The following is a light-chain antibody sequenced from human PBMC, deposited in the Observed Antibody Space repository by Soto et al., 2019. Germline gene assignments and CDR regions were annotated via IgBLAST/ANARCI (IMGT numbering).Light chain of an antibody. CDR1: PSVTNF. J-gene: IGKJ5*01. CDR3: QQRNVWPPVT. CDR2: GAF. Sequence: EIVMTQSPATLSLSPGERATLSCRASPSVTNFLAWYQQKPGQAPRLLIYGAFNRATGIPARFSGSGSGTDLTLTISSLEPEDSEVYYCQQRNVWPPVTFGQGTRLEIK. V-gene: IGKV3-11*01.